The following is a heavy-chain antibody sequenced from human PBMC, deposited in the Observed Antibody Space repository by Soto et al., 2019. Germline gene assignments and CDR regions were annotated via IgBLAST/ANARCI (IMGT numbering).Heavy chain of an antibody. J-gene: IGHJ1*01. CDR3: ASPYCSGGSCYLTEYFQH. Sequence: QVQLVESGGGVVQPGRSLRLSCAASGFSFSYYAMHWVRQAPGKGLEWVAVIAYDASKKYYADSVKGRFTISRDNSKNTLYLQMNSLRDEDTPLYYCASPYCSGGSCYLTEYFQHWGQGTLVTVSS. CDR1: GFSFSYYA. V-gene: IGHV3-30*03. D-gene: IGHD2-15*01. CDR2: IAYDASKK.